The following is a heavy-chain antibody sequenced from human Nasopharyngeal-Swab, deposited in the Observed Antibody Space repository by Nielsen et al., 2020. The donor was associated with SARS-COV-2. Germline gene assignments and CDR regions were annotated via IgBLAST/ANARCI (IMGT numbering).Heavy chain of an antibody. V-gene: IGHV3-53*01. CDR1: GFSVSSNY. CDR2: IYSGDTT. Sequence: GDSLKISFPPSGFSVSSNYMTWVRQAPGKGLDWVSIIYSGDTTYYADSVKGRFTISRDTSKNTLYLQMNNLRVDDTAIYYCARLGSIVGGTPLDYWGQGTLVTVSS. D-gene: IGHD1-26*01. CDR3: ARLGSIVGGTPLDY. J-gene: IGHJ4*02.